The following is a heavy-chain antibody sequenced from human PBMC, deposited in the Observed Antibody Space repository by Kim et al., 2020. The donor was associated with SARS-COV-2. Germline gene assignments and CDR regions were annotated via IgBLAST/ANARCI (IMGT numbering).Heavy chain of an antibody. V-gene: IGHV1-18*04. D-gene: IGHD3-16*01. CDR1: GYTFNTYD. CDR3: ARDAAKSYDSWHGNRIDY. CDR2: ISTYSGHT. J-gene: IGHJ4*01. Sequence: ASVKVSCKASGYTFNTYDISWVRQAPGQGLEWVGRISTYSGHTNQAQRLQGRHNMSTDTSTGTAYLEVRRLTSDDTAVYYCARDAAKSYDSWHGNRIDY.